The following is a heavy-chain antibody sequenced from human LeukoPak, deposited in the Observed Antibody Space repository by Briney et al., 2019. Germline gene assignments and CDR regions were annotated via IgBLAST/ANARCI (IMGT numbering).Heavy chain of an antibody. CDR2: ISAYNGNT. J-gene: IGHJ4*02. V-gene: IGHV1-18*01. Sequence: GASVKVSCKASGYTFTSYGISWVRQAPGQGLEWMGWISAYNGNTNYAQKLQGRVTMTTDTSTSTAYMELRSLRSDDTAVYYCAREPLDSSGYYYGDYFDYWGQGTLVTVSS. CDR1: GYTFTSYG. CDR3: AREPLDSSGYYYGDYFDY. D-gene: IGHD3-22*01.